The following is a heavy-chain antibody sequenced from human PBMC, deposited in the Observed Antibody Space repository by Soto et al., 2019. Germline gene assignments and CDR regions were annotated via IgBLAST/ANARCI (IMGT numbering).Heavy chain of an antibody. CDR3: AHVGLTVPYFDY. Sequence: QITLKESGPTLVKPTQTLTLTCTFSGFSLNTRGVGVGWIRQPPGKALEWLALLYWGDDKRYSPSLKSRLTITNDPSKNQVVLTMTSMDPVDTATYYCAHVGLTVPYFDYWGQGTLVTVSS. J-gene: IGHJ4*02. V-gene: IGHV2-5*02. D-gene: IGHD4-17*01. CDR2: LYWGDDK. CDR1: GFSLNTRGVG.